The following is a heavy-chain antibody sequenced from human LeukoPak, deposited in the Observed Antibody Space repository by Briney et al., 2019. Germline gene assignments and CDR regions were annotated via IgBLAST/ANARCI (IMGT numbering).Heavy chain of an antibody. J-gene: IGHJ4*02. CDR3: ARRAYYYDSSGYYYFDY. V-gene: IGHV5-51*01. Sequence: GESLKISCKGSGYSFTSYWIGWVRQMPGKGLEWMGIIYPGDSDTRYSPSFQGQVTISADKSITTAYLQWSSLKASDTAMYYCARRAYYYDSSGYYYFDYWGQGTLVTVSS. CDR2: IYPGDSDT. D-gene: IGHD3-22*01. CDR1: GYSFTSYW.